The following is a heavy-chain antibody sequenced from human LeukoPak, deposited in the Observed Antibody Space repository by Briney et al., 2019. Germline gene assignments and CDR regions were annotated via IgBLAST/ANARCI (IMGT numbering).Heavy chain of an antibody. D-gene: IGHD3-10*01. CDR3: ASVSYYYGSGTQDAFDI. Sequence: ASVKVSCKASGYTFSSYFMHWVRQTPGQGLEWMGIINPSGGSTSYAQKFQGRVTMTRDTSTSTVYMELSSLRSVDTAVYYCASVSYYYGSGTQDAFDIWGQGTMVTVSS. CDR2: INPSGGST. J-gene: IGHJ3*02. V-gene: IGHV1-46*01. CDR1: GYTFSSYF.